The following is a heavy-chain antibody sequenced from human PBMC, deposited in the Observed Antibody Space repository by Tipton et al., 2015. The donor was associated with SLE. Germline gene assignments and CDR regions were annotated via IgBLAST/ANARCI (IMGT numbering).Heavy chain of an antibody. CDR1: GGSISSYY. CDR2: IYSSGTT. V-gene: IGHV4-59*01. J-gene: IGHJ4*02. CDR3: ARGPTRYYFDY. Sequence: LRLSCTVSGGSISSYYWSWIRQPPGKGPECIGYIYSSGTTNYNPSLKSRVTISTDTSKKQFFLNLSTVTAADTAVFYCARGPTRYYFDYWGQGILVTVSS.